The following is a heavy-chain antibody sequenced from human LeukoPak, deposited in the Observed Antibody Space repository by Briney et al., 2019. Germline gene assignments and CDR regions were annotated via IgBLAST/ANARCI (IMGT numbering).Heavy chain of an antibody. CDR2: IYYSGST. V-gene: IGHV4-30-4*08. Sequence: SETLSLTCTVSGGSISSGDYYWSWIRQPPGKGLEWIGYIYYSGSTYYNPSLKSRDTISVDTSKNQFSLKLSSVTAADTAVYYCARAALQLWLHPDYWGQGTLVTVSS. D-gene: IGHD5-18*01. CDR3: ARAALQLWLHPDY. CDR1: GGSISSGDYY. J-gene: IGHJ4*02.